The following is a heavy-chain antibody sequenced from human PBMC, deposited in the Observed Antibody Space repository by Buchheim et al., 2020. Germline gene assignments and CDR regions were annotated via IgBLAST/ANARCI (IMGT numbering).Heavy chain of an antibody. J-gene: IGHJ4*02. D-gene: IGHD3-3*01. V-gene: IGHV3-23*01. Sequence: EVQLLESGGGLVQPGGSLRLSCAASGFTFNTYAMNWVRQAPGKGLEWVSGISGNGGSTYYADSVKGRFTFSRDNSKNTLDLQMNSLRAEDTAVYHCAKGIGWSGPSGFDYWGQGTL. CDR2: ISGNGGST. CDR1: GFTFNTYA. CDR3: AKGIGWSGPSGFDY.